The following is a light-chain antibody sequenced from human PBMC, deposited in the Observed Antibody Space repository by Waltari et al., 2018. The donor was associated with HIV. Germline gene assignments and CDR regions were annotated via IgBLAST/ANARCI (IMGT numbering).Light chain of an antibody. CDR2: DVI. J-gene: IGLJ1*01. V-gene: IGLV2-23*02. CDR1: SSDVGGYNY. CDR3: CSYAGSSTYV. Sequence: QSALTQPASVSGSPGQSITISCTGTSSDVGGYNYVSWYQQHPGKAPKLMIYDVIKRPSGVSNRFSGSKSGNTASLTISGLQAEDEADYCCCSYAGSSTYVFGTGTKVTVL.